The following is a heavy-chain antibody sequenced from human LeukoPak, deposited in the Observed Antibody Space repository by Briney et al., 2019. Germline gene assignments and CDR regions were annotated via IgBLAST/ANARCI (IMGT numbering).Heavy chain of an antibody. V-gene: IGHV3-30*18. CDR1: GFPFSNYG. CDR2: ISYDGSMT. D-gene: IGHD3-3*01. J-gene: IGHJ4*02. CDR3: AKPDRMTIFGVPLVDY. Sequence: GGSLRLSCATSGFPFSNYGMHWVRQAPGKGLEWVATISYDGSMTYFTDSVKGRFTISRDISKTTHFLQMNSLRLEDTAVYFCAKPDRMTIFGVPLVDYWGQGTLVTVSS.